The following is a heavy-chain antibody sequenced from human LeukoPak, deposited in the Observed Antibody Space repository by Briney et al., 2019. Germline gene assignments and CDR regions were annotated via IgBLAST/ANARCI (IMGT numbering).Heavy chain of an antibody. CDR1: GGSFSGYY. CDR3: ARLGGSYHVDY. V-gene: IGHV4-34*01. Sequence: PSETLSLTCAVYGGSFSGYYWSWIRQPPGKGLEWIGEINHSGGTNYNPSLKSRVTISVDTSKNQFSLKLSSVTAADTAVYYCARLGGSYHVDYWGQGTLVTVSS. D-gene: IGHD1-26*01. J-gene: IGHJ4*02. CDR2: INHSGGT.